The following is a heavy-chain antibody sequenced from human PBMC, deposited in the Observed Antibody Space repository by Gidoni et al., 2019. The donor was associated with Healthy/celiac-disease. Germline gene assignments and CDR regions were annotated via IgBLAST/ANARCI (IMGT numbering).Heavy chain of an antibody. V-gene: IGHV3-13*04. D-gene: IGHD1-26*01. Sequence: EVQLVESGGGLVQPGGSLRLSCAASGFTFSSYDMHWVRQATGKGLEWVSAIGTAGDTYYPGSVKGRFTISRENAKNSLYLQMNSLRAGDTAVYYCARGSGSYPHAFDIWGQGTMVTVSS. J-gene: IGHJ3*02. CDR1: GFTFSSYD. CDR2: IGTAGDT. CDR3: ARGSGSYPHAFDI.